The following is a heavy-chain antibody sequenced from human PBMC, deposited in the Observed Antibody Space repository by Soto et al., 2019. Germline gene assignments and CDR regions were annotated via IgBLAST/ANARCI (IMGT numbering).Heavy chain of an antibody. Sequence: GGSLRLSCAASGFTFSSYAMHWVRQAPGKGLEWVAVISYDGSNKYYADSVKGRFTISRDNSKNTLYRQMNSLRAEDTAVYYCARDLGGSYQGAHYYYYGMDVWGQGTTVTVSS. CDR3: ARDLGGSYQGAHYYYYGMDV. D-gene: IGHD1-26*01. CDR2: ISYDGSNK. CDR1: GFTFSSYA. J-gene: IGHJ6*02. V-gene: IGHV3-30-3*01.